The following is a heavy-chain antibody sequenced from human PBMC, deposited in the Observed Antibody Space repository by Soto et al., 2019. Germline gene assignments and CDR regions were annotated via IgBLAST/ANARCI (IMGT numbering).Heavy chain of an antibody. J-gene: IGHJ4*02. CDR1: GFTFSTYS. V-gene: IGHV3-48*02. Sequence: EVQLVESGGGLVQPGGSLRLSCAASGFTFSTYSINWVRQAPGKGLEWISYISDNSSVIYYADAVKGRFTISRDNAKNLLYLQMNSLRDEDTAVYYCARDRDAYCSKGICSGPYFDYWGQGTLVTVSS. D-gene: IGHD2-8*01. CDR3: ARDRDAYCSKGICSGPYFDY. CDR2: ISDNSSVI.